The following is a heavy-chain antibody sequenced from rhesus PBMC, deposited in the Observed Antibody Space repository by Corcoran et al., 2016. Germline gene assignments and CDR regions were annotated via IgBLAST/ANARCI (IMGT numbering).Heavy chain of an antibody. CDR2: IDTNNGKT. V-gene: IGHV1-200*01. J-gene: IGHJ4*01. CDR1: GYTFHSYS. CDR3: TRGRVN. Sequence: QVQPVQSGAEVKKLGASVKLSCKASGYTFHSYSINWVRQAPGQGLEWMGWIDTNNGKTGYAQKFQGRVTMTRDTSTSTAYMELSSLRSEDTAVYYCTRGRVNWGQGVLVTVSS.